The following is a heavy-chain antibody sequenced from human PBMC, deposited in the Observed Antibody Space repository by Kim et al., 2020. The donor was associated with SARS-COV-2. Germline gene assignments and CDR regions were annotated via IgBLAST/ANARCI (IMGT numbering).Heavy chain of an antibody. CDR1: GFTFRDFG. J-gene: IGHJ4*02. V-gene: IGHV3-33*06. Sequence: GGSLRLSCAASGFTFRDFGMNWVRQAPGKGPEWVAVIWYDGSNKYYADSVKGRFTISRDNSNNMVYLQMNSLRVEDTAIYYCAKDLGGCNSISCSYYFDRWGQRTLVTVSS. CDR2: IWYDGSNK. D-gene: IGHD3-16*01. CDR3: AKDLGGCNSISCSYYFDR.